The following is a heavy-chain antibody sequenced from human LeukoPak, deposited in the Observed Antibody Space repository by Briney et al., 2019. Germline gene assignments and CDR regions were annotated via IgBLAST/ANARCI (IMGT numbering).Heavy chain of an antibody. CDR3: ARGRAYHDSSGYYYGY. V-gene: IGHV4-34*01. CDR2: INHSGST. Sequence: PSETLSLTCAVYGGSFSGYYWSWIRQPPGKGLEWIGEINHSGSTNYNPSLKSRVTISVDTSKNQFSLKLSSVTAADTAVYYCARGRAYHDSSGYYYGYWGQGTLVTVSS. J-gene: IGHJ4*02. D-gene: IGHD3-22*01. CDR1: GGSFSGYY.